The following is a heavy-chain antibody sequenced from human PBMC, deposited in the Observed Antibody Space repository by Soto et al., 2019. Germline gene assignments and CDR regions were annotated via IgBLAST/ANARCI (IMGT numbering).Heavy chain of an antibody. D-gene: IGHD3-10*01. Sequence: EVQLVESGGGLIQPGGSLRLSCAVSGFTVSYNYMNWVRQAPGKGLVWVSVIYSGGDTFYADSVKGRFTISRDNSKNTLYLQMTSLRAEDTAVYYCARGMYGSGSYYIGDAFDMWGQGTMVTVSS. J-gene: IGHJ3*02. CDR2: IYSGGDT. V-gene: IGHV3-53*01. CDR3: ARGMYGSGSYYIGDAFDM. CDR1: GFTVSYNY.